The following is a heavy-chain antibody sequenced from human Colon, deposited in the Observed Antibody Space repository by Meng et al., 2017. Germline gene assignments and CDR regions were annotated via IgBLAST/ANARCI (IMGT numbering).Heavy chain of an antibody. D-gene: IGHD6-19*01. CDR3: ARERLSSGWYGGRWFDP. J-gene: IGHJ5*02. V-gene: IGHV4-34*01. CDR2: INHSGST. CDR1: GGSFSGYY. Sequence: QVQLQQCGAGLLKPSETMSLPCAVYGGSFSGYYWSWIRQPPGKGLEWIGEINHSGSTNYNPSLKSRVTISVDTSKNQFSLKLSSVTAADTAVYYCARERLSSGWYGGRWFDPWGQGTLVTVSS.